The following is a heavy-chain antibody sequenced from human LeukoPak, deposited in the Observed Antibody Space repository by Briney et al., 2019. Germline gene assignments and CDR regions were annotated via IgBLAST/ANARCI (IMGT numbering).Heavy chain of an antibody. V-gene: IGHV3-30*18. D-gene: IGHD3-10*01. CDR3: AKDHGFGELFGYYYYGMDV. CDR1: GFTFSSYG. CDR2: ISYDGSNK. Sequence: PGGSLRLSCAASGFTFSSYGMHWVRQAPGKGLEWVAVISYDGSNKYYADSVKGRFTISRDNSKNTPYLQMNSLRAEDTAVYYCAKDHGFGELFGYYYYGMDVWGQGTTVTVSS. J-gene: IGHJ6*02.